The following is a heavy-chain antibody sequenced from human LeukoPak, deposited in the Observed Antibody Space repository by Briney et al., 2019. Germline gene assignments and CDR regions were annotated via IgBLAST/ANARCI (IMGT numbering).Heavy chain of an antibody. D-gene: IGHD6-13*01. CDR2: ISGGGDST. CDR1: GFTFSSYA. CDR3: ARDAPLIAAADY. V-gene: IGHV3-23*01. J-gene: IGHJ4*02. Sequence: GGSLRLSCTASGFTFSSYAMSWVRQPPGKGLEWVSLISGGGDSTYYADSVKGRFTISRDNSKNTLYLQMNSLRAEDTAVYYCARDAPLIAAADYWGQGTLVTVSS.